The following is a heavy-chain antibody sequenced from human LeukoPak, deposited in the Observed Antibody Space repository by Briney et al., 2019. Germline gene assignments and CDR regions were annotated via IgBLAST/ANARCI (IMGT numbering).Heavy chain of an antibody. Sequence: GGSLRLSCAASGFTFSSYGMHWVRQAPGKGLEWVAVISYDGSNKYYADSVKGRFTISRDNSKNTLYLQMNSLRAEDTAVYYCARDRTATIDYWGQGTLVTVSS. CDR3: ARDRTATIDY. V-gene: IGHV3-30*03. CDR1: GFTFSSYG. D-gene: IGHD5-24*01. CDR2: ISYDGSNK. J-gene: IGHJ4*02.